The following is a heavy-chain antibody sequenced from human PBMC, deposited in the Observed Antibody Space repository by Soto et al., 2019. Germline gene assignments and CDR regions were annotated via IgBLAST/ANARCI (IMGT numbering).Heavy chain of an antibody. V-gene: IGHV3-21*01. D-gene: IGHD6-6*01. J-gene: IGHJ4*02. Sequence: PGASLRLSCTACGVNLRNYWMHWVRQAPGKGLEWFSSISSSSSYIYYADSVKGRFTISRDNAKNPLYLQMNSLRAEDTAVYYCARDCGSSSLVGYWGQGTLVTVSS. CDR2: ISSSSSYI. CDR3: ARDCGSSSLVGY. CDR1: GVNLRNYW.